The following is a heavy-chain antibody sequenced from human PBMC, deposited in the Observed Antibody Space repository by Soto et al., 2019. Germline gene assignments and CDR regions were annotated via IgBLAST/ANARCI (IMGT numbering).Heavy chain of an antibody. J-gene: IGHJ4*02. CDR3: ARVPYDATGYYAC. Sequence: QVRLVQSGAEVKKPGASVSTSCKTSGFTFTTYYIHWVRQAPGQGLEWMGMIDPSGGSTTYAQKFQGRITRTSDMSTSTGYMELSSLRSEDTAVYDCARVPYDATGYYACWGQGTLVTVSS. CDR2: IDPSGGST. V-gene: IGHV1-46*01. CDR1: GFTFTTYY. D-gene: IGHD3-22*01.